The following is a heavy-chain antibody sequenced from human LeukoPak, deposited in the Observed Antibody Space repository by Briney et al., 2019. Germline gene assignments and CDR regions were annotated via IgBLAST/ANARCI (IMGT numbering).Heavy chain of an antibody. D-gene: IGHD6-13*01. CDR3: ARDPKYSSSWYLDY. CDR2: IYHSGST. V-gene: IGHV4-34*01. J-gene: IGHJ4*02. CDR1: GGSFSGYY. Sequence: PSETLSLTCAVYGGSFSGYYWSWIRQPPGKGLEWIGEIYHSGSTNYNPSLKSRVTISVDKSKNQFSLKLSSVTAADTAVYYCARDPKYSSSWYLDYWGQGTLVTVSS.